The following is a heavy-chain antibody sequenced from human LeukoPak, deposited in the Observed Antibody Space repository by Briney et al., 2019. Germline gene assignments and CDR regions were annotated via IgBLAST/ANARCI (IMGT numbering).Heavy chain of an antibody. V-gene: IGHV3-23*01. CDR3: AKDRKRVEVAGYYFDC. CDR2: ISGSGGST. Sequence: DPGGSLRLSCAASGFTFSTYAMSWVRQAPGKGLEWVSGISGSGGSTYYADSVKGRFTISRDNSQNTLYLQMNSLRAEDTAVYYCAKDRKRVEVAGYYFDCWGQGTPVTVSS. D-gene: IGHD6-19*01. J-gene: IGHJ4*02. CDR1: GFTFSTYA.